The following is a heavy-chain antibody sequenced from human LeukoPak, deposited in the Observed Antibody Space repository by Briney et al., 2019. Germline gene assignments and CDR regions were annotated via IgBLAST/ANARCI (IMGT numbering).Heavy chain of an antibody. CDR2: INWNGGST. CDR3: ASEYSSSFVFDY. CDR1: GFTFEDYG. Sequence: QPGGSLRLSCAASGFTFEDYGMSWVRQAPGKGLEWVSGINWNGGSTGYADSVKGRFTISRDNAKNSLNLQMNSLRAEDTAVYYCASEYSSSFVFDYWGQGTLVTVSS. V-gene: IGHV3-20*04. J-gene: IGHJ4*02. D-gene: IGHD6-13*01.